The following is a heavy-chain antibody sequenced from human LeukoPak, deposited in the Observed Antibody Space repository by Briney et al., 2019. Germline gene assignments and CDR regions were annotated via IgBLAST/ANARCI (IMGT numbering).Heavy chain of an antibody. D-gene: IGHD3-10*01. Sequence: GGSLRLSCTASGFTFRDYNMNWFRQAPAKGLEWLGYIRSRTHDRTAGYAVTVEGRFSISRDDSENIAYLQMTSLKSEDTAVYYCSRGQQYSYGPEFDYWGQGVLVTVSA. J-gene: IGHJ4*02. CDR2: IRSRTHDRTA. CDR1: GFTFRDYN. V-gene: IGHV3-49*03. CDR3: SRGQQYSYGPEFDY.